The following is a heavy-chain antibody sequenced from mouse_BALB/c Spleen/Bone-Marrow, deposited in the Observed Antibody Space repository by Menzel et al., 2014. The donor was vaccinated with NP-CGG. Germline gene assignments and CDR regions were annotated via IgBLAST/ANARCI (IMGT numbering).Heavy chain of an antibody. V-gene: IGHV1S81*02. CDR3: ARYGNYDAMDY. J-gene: IGHJ4*01. D-gene: IGHD2-1*01. CDR1: GYTFTSYW. Sequence: QVQLQQSGAELVKPGASVKLPCKASGYTFTSYWMHWVKQRPGQGLEWIGEINPSNGRTNYNETFKSKATLTVDKSSTTAYMQLSSLPSDGSAVYYCARYGNYDAMDYWGQGTSVTVSS. CDR2: INPSNGRT.